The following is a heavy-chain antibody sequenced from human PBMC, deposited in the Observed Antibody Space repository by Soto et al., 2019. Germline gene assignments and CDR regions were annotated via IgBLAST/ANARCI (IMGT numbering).Heavy chain of an antibody. J-gene: IGHJ4*02. V-gene: IGHV5-10-1*01. CDR1: GYSFTSYW. CDR2: IDPSDSYT. D-gene: IGHD3-22*01. Sequence: PGASLKISCKGSGYSFTSYWISWVRQMPGKGLEWMGRIDPSDSYTNYSPSFQGHVTISADKSISTAYLQWSSLKASDTAMYYCARHLIDYYDSSGYPFDYWGQGTLVTVSS. CDR3: ARHLIDYYDSSGYPFDY.